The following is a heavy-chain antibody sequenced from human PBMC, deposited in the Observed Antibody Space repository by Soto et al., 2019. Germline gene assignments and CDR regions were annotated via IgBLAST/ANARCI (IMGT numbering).Heavy chain of an antibody. V-gene: IGHV2-5*01. J-gene: IGHJ4*02. CDR2: IYWNDDS. D-gene: IGHD3-22*01. CDR3: ADRSSLSLFGTSGYILDH. CDR1: GFSLTTTGEG. Sequence: SGPTLVNPTQTLTLTCAFSGFSLTTTGEGVAWLRQSPGKALEWPALIYWNDDSRYSPHLKSRLTVTRDTSKDQLLLTLTNIDPSDSGTYFTADRSSLSLFGTSGYILDHWGQLTPCTDSS.